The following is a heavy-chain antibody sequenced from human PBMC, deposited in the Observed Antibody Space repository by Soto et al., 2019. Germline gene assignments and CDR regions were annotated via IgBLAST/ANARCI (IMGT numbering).Heavy chain of an antibody. CDR2: IYYSGST. Sequence: PSETLSLTCTVSGGSISSSSYYWGWIRQPPGKGLEWIGSIYYSGSTYYNPSLKSRVTISVDTSKNQFSLKLSSVTAADTAVYYWARHYSEIYSFDKWGQGTLVTVFS. CDR1: GGSISSSSYY. V-gene: IGHV4-39*01. CDR3: ARHYSEIYSFDK. J-gene: IGHJ4*02. D-gene: IGHD2-15*01.